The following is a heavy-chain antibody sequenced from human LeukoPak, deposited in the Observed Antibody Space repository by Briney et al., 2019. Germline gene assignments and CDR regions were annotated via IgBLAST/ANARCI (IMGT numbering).Heavy chain of an antibody. J-gene: IGHJ6*03. CDR1: GFTVSSNY. Sequence: GSLRLSCAASGFTVSSNYMSWVRPAPGKGLEWVSVIYSGGSTYYADSVKGRFTISRDNSKNTLYLQMNSLRAEDTAVYYCARDNYYYYMDVWGKGTTVTISS. CDR3: ARDNYYYYMDV. V-gene: IGHV3-66*01. CDR2: IYSGGST.